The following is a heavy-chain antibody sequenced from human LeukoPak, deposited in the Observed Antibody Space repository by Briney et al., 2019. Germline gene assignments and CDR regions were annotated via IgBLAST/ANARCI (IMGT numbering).Heavy chain of an antibody. J-gene: IGHJ6*02. CDR1: SGSFSGYY. Sequence: SETLSLTCAVYSGSFSGYYWSWIRQPPGKGLEWIGEINHSGSTNYNPSLKSRVTISVDTSKNQFSLKLSSVTAADTAVYYCARDLEYSSSWYVARRNYYYYYGMDVWGQGTTVTVSS. D-gene: IGHD6-13*01. V-gene: IGHV4-34*01. CDR2: INHSGST. CDR3: ARDLEYSSSWYVARRNYYYYYGMDV.